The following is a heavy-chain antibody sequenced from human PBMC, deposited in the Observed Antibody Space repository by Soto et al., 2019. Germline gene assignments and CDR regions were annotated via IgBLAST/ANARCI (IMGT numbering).Heavy chain of an antibody. CDR1: GGSISSSNW. CDR3: ASFTDRQQLVHLYPYGMDV. J-gene: IGHJ6*02. V-gene: IGHV4-4*02. Sequence: PSETLSLTCAVSGGSISSSNWWSWVRQPPGKGLEWIGEIYHSGSTNYNPSLKSRVTISVDKSKNQFSLKLSSVTAADTAVYYCASFTDRQQLVHLYPYGMDVWGQGTTVTVSS. D-gene: IGHD6-13*01. CDR2: IYHSGST.